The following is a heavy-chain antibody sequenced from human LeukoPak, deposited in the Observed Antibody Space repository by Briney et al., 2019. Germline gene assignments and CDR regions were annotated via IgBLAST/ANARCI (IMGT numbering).Heavy chain of an antibody. CDR3: ARHRRSYCGGDCYFLGSFDI. CDR2: IYHSGST. J-gene: IGHJ3*02. V-gene: IGHV4-38-2*01. Sequence: SETLSLTCAVSGYSISSGYYWGWIRQPPGKGLEWIGSIYHSGSTYYNPSLKSRVTVSVDTSKNQFSLKLTSVTAADRAIYYCARHRRSYCGGDCYFLGSFDIWGQGTMVTVSS. CDR1: GYSISSGYY. D-gene: IGHD2-21*02.